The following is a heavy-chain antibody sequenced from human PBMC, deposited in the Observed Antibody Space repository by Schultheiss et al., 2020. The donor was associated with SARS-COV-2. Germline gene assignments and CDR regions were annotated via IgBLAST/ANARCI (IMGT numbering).Heavy chain of an antibody. J-gene: IGHJ4*02. CDR1: GASISGYY. Sequence: SQTLSLTCTVSGASISGYYWSWIRQPPGKGLEWIGYIYYSGSTYYNPSLKSRVTISVDTSKNQFSLKLSSVTAADTAVYYCATGRREWTDYWGQGTLVTVSS. CDR2: IYYSGST. CDR3: ATGRREWTDY. D-gene: IGHD1-14*01. V-gene: IGHV4-59*08.